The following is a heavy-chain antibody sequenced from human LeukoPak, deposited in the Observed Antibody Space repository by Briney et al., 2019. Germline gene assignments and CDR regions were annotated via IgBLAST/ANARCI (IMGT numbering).Heavy chain of an antibody. CDR3: TRGISSGWYDPKYYFDY. CDR1: GFTFSNAW. Sequence: GGSLRLSCAASGFTFSNAWMNWVRQAPGKGLEWVGRIKSKTDGGTTDYAAPVKGRFTISRDDSKNTLYLQMNSLKTEDTAVYYCTRGISSGWYDPKYYFDYWGQGTLVTVSS. V-gene: IGHV3-15*07. D-gene: IGHD6-19*01. CDR2: IKSKTDGGTT. J-gene: IGHJ4*02.